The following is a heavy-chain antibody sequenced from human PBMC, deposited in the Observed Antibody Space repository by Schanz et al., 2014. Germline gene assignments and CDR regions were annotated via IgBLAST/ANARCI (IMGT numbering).Heavy chain of an antibody. CDR1: GFNFGSHG. V-gene: IGHV3-30*03. Sequence: QVQLVESGGGVVQPGRSLRLSCAASGFNFGSHGMHWVRQAPGKGLEWVAVISYDGSFKNYADSVRGRFTISRDNSKNTLFLQMSSLRVDDMAVYYCGRAGTGMAGWYFELWGRGTLVTVSS. CDR2: ISYDGSFK. D-gene: IGHD5-18*01. CDR3: GRAGTGMAGWYFEL. J-gene: IGHJ2*01.